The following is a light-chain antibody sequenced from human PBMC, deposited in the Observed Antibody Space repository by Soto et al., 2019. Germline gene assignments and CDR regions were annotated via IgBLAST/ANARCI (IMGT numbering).Light chain of an antibody. Sequence: ENVLAQSPDTLSLSPGERATLSCRASQSVGNNYLNWYQQKPGQPPRLLIYGASLRATGVPDRFSGSGSGTDFTLTIARLEAEDFAVYYCPQSATSPRTFGQGTKVEIK. CDR2: GAS. J-gene: IGKJ1*01. V-gene: IGKV3-20*01. CDR3: PQSATSPRT. CDR1: QSVGNNY.